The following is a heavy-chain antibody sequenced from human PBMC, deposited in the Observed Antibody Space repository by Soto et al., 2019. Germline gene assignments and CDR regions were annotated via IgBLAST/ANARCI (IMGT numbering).Heavy chain of an antibody. CDR2: IIPIFGTA. Sequence: SVKGSRKASGGTLRSSAISWGRHAPGQGLEWMGGIIPIFGTANYAQKFQGRVTITADKSTSTAYMELSSLRSEDTAVYYCAREPSPIEADYYYYGMDVWGQGTTVTVS. D-gene: IGHD5-12*01. J-gene: IGHJ6*02. CDR3: AREPSPIEADYYYYGMDV. V-gene: IGHV1-69*06. CDR1: GGTLRSSA.